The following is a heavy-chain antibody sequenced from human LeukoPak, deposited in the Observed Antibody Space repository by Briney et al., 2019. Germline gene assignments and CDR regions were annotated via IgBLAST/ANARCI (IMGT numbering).Heavy chain of an antibody. Sequence: SETLSLTCGVSGGSISSSSYYWGWIRQPPGKGLEWIGSIYYSGSTYYNPSLKSRVTISVDTSKNQFSLKLSSVTAADTAVYYCASIPTYYYYMDVWGKGTTVTISS. V-gene: IGHV4-39*01. J-gene: IGHJ6*03. D-gene: IGHD2-2*02. CDR2: IYYSGST. CDR3: ASIPTYYYYMDV. CDR1: GGSISSSSYY.